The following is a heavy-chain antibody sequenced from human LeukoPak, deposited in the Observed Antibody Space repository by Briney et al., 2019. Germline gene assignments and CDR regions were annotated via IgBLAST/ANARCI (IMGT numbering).Heavy chain of an antibody. CDR1: GFTFSSYG. V-gene: IGHV3-23*01. Sequence: PGGSLRLSCAASGFTFSSYGMSWVRQAPGKGLEWVSAISGSGGSTYYADSVKGRFTISRDNAKNSLYLQMNSLRAGDTAVYYCARDNSYDSSGSLDYWGQGTLVTVSS. CDR3: ARDNSYDSSGSLDY. D-gene: IGHD3-22*01. CDR2: ISGSGGST. J-gene: IGHJ4*02.